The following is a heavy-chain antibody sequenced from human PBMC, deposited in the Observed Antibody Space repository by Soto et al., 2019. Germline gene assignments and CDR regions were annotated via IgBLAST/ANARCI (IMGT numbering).Heavy chain of an antibody. CDR2: IIPIFGTA. Sequence: QVQLVQSGAEVKKPGSSVKVSCKASGGTFSSYAISWVRQAPGQGLEWMGGIIPIFGTANYAQTFQGRVTITADESTITAYMELSTLRSEDTAVYYCARPEGGYCSGVSCYRGRPFDYWGQGTLVTVSS. V-gene: IGHV1-69*12. CDR1: GGTFSSYA. CDR3: ARPEGGYCSGVSCYRGRPFDY. D-gene: IGHD2-15*01. J-gene: IGHJ4*02.